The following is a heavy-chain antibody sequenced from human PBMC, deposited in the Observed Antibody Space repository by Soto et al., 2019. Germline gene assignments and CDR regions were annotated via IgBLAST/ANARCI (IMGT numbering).Heavy chain of an antibody. Sequence: GGSPRVSFAASRSVFSSYCMHWVRQVPGKWPVWVARINSDGRNTKYTDSVKGRFTISRDNAKNTLYLQMNSLRAEDTAVYYCARDFMARGRDSNWFDPWGQGTVVTVSS. D-gene: IGHD3-10*01. CDR3: ARDFMARGRDSNWFDP. CDR2: INSDGRNT. J-gene: IGHJ5*02. CDR1: RSVFSSYC. V-gene: IGHV3-74*03.